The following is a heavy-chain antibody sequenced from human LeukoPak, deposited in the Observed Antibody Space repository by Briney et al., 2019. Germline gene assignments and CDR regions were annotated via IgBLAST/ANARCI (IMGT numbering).Heavy chain of an antibody. CDR1: GFTFSSYW. CDR2: IKQDGSQK. J-gene: IGHJ3*02. D-gene: IGHD3-10*01. CDR3: ARDGMGVIKAFDI. V-gene: IGHV3-7*05. Sequence: GALRLSCAASGFTFSSYWMSWVRQAPGKGLEWVANIKQDGSQKYYVDSVKGRSTISRDNAKNSLYLQVNSLRAEDTAVYYCARDGMGVIKAFDIWGQGTMVTVSS.